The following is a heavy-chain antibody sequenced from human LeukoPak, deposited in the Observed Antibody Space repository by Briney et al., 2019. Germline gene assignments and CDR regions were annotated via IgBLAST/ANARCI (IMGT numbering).Heavy chain of an antibody. CDR2: ISYSGST. CDR3: ARDGTTYGSGSYDY. D-gene: IGHD3-10*01. CDR1: GGSISSSSYY. V-gene: IGHV4-39*07. J-gene: IGHJ4*02. Sequence: SETLSLTCTVSGGSISSSSYYWGWIRQPPGKGLEWIGSISYSGSTYYNPSLKSRVTISVDTSKNQFSLKLSSVTAADTAVYYCARDGTTYGSGSYDYWGQGTLVTVSS.